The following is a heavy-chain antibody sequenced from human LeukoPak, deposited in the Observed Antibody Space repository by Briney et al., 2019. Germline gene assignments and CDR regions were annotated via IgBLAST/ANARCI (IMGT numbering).Heavy chain of an antibody. J-gene: IGHJ3*02. V-gene: IGHV3-23*01. CDR3: AKYFDWLLGAFDI. CDR1: GFTFSSYA. D-gene: IGHD3-9*01. CDR2: ISGSGGST. Sequence: PGGSLRLSCAASGFTFSSYAMSWVRQAPGKGLEWVSAISGSGGSTYYTDSVKGRFTISRDNSKNTLYLQMNSLRAEDTAVYYCAKYFDWLLGAFDIWGQGTMVTVSS.